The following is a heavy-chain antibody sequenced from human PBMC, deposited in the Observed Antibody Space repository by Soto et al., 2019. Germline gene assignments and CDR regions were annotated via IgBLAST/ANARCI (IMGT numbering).Heavy chain of an antibody. D-gene: IGHD3-9*01. CDR1: GGTFSSYA. J-gene: IGHJ4*02. CDR2: IIPIFGTA. Sequence: GASVKVSCKASGGTFSSYAISWVRQAPGRGLEWMGGIIPIFGTANYAQKFQGRVTITADESTSTAYMELSSLRSEDTAVYYCARGALLRYFDWLLVVWGQGTLVTVSS. CDR3: ARGALLRYFDWLLVV. V-gene: IGHV1-69*13.